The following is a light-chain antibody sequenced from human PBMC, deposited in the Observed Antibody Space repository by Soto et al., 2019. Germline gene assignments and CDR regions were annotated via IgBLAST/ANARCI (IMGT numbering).Light chain of an antibody. CDR1: QSVGSSY. CDR3: HQYGSLYT. Sequence: EIVLTQSPGTLSLSPGERATLSCRASQSVGSSYLDWYQQKPGQAPSLLIYGASSRATGTPDRFSGSGSGTDFTLTISRLEPEDFEVYYCHQYGSLYTFGQGTKLEIK. CDR2: GAS. V-gene: IGKV3-20*01. J-gene: IGKJ2*01.